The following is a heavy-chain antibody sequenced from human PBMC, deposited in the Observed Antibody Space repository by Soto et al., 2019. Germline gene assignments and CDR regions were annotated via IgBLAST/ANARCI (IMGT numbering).Heavy chain of an antibody. CDR2: IKQDGSEK. V-gene: IGHV3-7*01. CDR1: GFTFSSYW. CDR3: ARLGYCSSTSCYVDRFDP. J-gene: IGHJ5*02. D-gene: IGHD2-2*01. Sequence: EVQLVESGGGLVQPGGSLRLSCAASGFTFSSYWMSWVRQAPGKGLEWVANIKQDGSEKYYVDSVKGRFTISRDNAKNSLYLQMNSLRAEDTAVYYCARLGYCSSTSCYVDRFDPWGQGTLVTVSS.